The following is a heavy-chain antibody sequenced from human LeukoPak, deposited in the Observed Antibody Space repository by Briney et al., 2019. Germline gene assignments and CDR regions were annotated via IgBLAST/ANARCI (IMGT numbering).Heavy chain of an antibody. CDR1: GFSLSTSGVG. CDR3: ARDSNSYYMDV. CDR2: IYWDDDK. Sequence: SGPTLVNPTQTLTLTCTFSGFSLSTSGVGVVWIRQPPGKAPEWLALIYWDDDKRYNPSLKSRLTITKDTSKNQVVLTMTNMDPVDTATYYCARDSNSYYMDVWGKGTTVTVSS. J-gene: IGHJ6*03. D-gene: IGHD1-1*01. V-gene: IGHV2-5*02.